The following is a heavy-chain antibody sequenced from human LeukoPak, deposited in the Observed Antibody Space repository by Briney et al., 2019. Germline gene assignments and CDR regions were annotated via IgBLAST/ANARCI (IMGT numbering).Heavy chain of an antibody. D-gene: IGHD1-1*01. J-gene: IGHJ4*02. CDR2: ISGSGGST. CDR3: AKGWNGQCDY. V-gene: IGHV3-23*01. Sequence: PGGSLRLSCAASGFAFSSHAMSWVRQTPGKGLEWVSTISGSGGSTFYADSVKGRFTISRDNPKNALYLQMNSLRAEDTAVYYCAKGWNGQCDYWGQGTLVTVSS. CDR1: GFAFSSHA.